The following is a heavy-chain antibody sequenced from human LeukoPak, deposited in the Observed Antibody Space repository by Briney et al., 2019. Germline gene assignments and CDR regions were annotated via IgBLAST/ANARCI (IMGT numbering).Heavy chain of an antibody. Sequence: PGGSLRLSCAASGFTFSSYSMNWVRQAPGKGLEWVSSISSSSSYIYYADSVKGRFTISRDDAKNSLYLQMNSLRAEDTAVYYCARDGSGWNYYYYYYMDVWGKGTTVTVSS. V-gene: IGHV3-21*01. CDR3: ARDGSGWNYYYYYYMDV. J-gene: IGHJ6*03. CDR1: GFTFSSYS. CDR2: ISSSSSYI. D-gene: IGHD6-19*01.